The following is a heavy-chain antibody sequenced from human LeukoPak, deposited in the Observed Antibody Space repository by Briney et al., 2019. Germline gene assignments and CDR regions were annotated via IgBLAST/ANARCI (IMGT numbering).Heavy chain of an antibody. Sequence: PGGSLRLSCTASGVDFRSYAMAWVRQAPGKELEGVAAIGSDGDRVHEDSVKGRFTISRDNSKSTLYLQMDNLRAEDTVVYFCAKSAGVATIYFDSWGQGALVTVSS. V-gene: IGHV3-23*01. CDR3: AKSAGVATIYFDS. CDR1: GVDFRSYA. D-gene: IGHD5-12*01. CDR2: IGSDGDR. J-gene: IGHJ4*02.